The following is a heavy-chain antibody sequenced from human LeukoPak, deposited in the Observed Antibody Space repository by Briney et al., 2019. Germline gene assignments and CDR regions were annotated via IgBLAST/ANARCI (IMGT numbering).Heavy chain of an antibody. V-gene: IGHV1-2*02. CDR1: GYTFTGYY. J-gene: IGHJ4*02. CDR3: ARVRSSARDSDYYFDY. CDR2: INPNSGGT. Sequence: GASVKVSCKASGYTFTGYYMHWVRQAPGQGLEWMGWINPNSGGTNYAQKFQGRVTMTRDTSISTAYMELSRLRSDDTAVYYCARVRSSARDSDYYFDYWGQGTLVTVSS. D-gene: IGHD6-6*01.